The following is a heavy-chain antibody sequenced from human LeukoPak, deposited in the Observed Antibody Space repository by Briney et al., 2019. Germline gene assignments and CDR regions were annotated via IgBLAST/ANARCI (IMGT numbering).Heavy chain of an antibody. J-gene: IGHJ4*02. V-gene: IGHV4-39*01. CDR3: ARQSGPYSSRWFDY. CDR1: GGSISSSSFY. Sequence: SETLSLTCTVSGGSISSSSFYWGWIRQPPGKGLEWVGSTYYSGSTDYNPSLQSRVTISVDTSKNQFSLKVTSVTAADTAVYYCARQSGPYSSRWFDYWGQGIPVIVSS. D-gene: IGHD6-13*01. CDR2: TYYSGST.